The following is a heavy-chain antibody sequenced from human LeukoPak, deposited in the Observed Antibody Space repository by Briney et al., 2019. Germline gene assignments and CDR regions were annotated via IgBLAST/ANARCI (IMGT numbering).Heavy chain of an antibody. J-gene: IGHJ5*02. V-gene: IGHV3-66*01. CDR3: ARSEAYCGGDCYSS. D-gene: IGHD2-21*02. Sequence: GGSLRLSCAASGFTVSSNYMNWVRQPPGKGLEWVSVIFSGGGTTYYADSVKGRFTISRDNAKDTLCLQLNSLRAEDTAVYYCARSEAYCGGDCYSSWGQGTLVTVSS. CDR1: GFTVSSNY. CDR2: IFSGGGTT.